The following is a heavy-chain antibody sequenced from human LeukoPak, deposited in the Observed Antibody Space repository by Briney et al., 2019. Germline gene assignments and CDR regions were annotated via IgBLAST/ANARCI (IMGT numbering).Heavy chain of an antibody. V-gene: IGHV4-59*01. Sequence: SETLSLTCTVSGGSISSYYWSWIRQPPGKGLEWIGYIYYSGSTNYNPSLKSRVTISVDTSKNQFSLKLSSVTAADTAVYYCATRGYCSGGSCYGPDAFDIWGQGTMVTVSS. CDR2: IYYSGST. CDR3: ATRGYCSGGSCYGPDAFDI. D-gene: IGHD2-15*01. J-gene: IGHJ3*02. CDR1: GGSISSYY.